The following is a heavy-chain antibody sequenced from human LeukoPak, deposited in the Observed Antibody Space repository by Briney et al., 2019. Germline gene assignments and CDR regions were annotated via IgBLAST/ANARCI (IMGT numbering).Heavy chain of an antibody. CDR1: GFTFSSYW. Sequence: PGGSLRLSCAASGFTFSSYWMSWVRQAPGKGLEWVAVIWYDGSNKYYADSVKGRFTISRDNSKNTLYLQMNSLRAEDTAVYYCARGGYDFWSGYSTYYFDYWGQGTLVTVSS. J-gene: IGHJ4*02. D-gene: IGHD3-3*01. V-gene: IGHV3-33*08. CDR3: ARGGYDFWSGYSTYYFDY. CDR2: IWYDGSNK.